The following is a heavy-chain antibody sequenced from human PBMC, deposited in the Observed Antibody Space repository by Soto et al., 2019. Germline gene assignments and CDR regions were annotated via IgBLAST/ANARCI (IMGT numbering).Heavy chain of an antibody. V-gene: IGHV1-69*02. CDR2: IIPILGIA. CDR3: ARKKHDYGDHSYYYYYMDV. J-gene: IGHJ6*03. Sequence: GASVKVSCKASGGTFSSYTISWVRQAPGQGLEWMGRIIPILGIANYAQKFQGRVTITADKSTSTAYMELSSLRSEDTAVYYCARKKHDYGDHSYYYYYMDVWGKGTTVTVSS. CDR1: GGTFSSYT. D-gene: IGHD4-17*01.